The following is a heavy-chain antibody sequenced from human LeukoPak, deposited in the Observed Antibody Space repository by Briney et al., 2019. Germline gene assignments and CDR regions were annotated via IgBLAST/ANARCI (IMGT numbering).Heavy chain of an antibody. CDR1: GLSLSSYE. Sequence: GGSLRLSCAASGLSLSSYEMNWVRQAPGKGLEWISHIRPSGSPMYYADSVRGRFTISRDNAKKSLYLQMNSLRAEDTAVYYCAKAIEMTTDAFDIWGQGTMVTVSS. CDR3: AKAIEMTTDAFDI. V-gene: IGHV3-48*03. J-gene: IGHJ3*02. D-gene: IGHD5-24*01. CDR2: IRPSGSPM.